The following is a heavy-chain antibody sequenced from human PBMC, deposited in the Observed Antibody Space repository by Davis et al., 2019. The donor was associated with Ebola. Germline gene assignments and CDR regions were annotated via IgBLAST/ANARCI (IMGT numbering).Heavy chain of an antibody. CDR1: GGTFSSYA. J-gene: IGHJ4*02. CDR2: IIPILGIA. CDR3: ARDHSLRSLEY. Sequence: SVKVSCKASGGTFSSYAISWVRQAPGQGLEWMGRIIPILGIANYAQKFQGRVTITADESTSTAYMELSSLRSEDTAVYYCARDHSLRSLEYWGQGTLVTVSS. V-gene: IGHV1-69*04.